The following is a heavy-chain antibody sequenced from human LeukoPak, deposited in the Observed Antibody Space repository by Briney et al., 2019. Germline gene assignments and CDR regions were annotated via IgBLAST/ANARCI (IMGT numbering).Heavy chain of an antibody. Sequence: TSGTLSLTCAVSGGSTSSSNWWSWVRQPPGKGLEWIGEIYHSGSTNYNPSLKSRVTISVDTSKNQFSLKLSSVTAADTAIYYCAREVSNNWFLNYYYYYLDVWGEGTAVTISS. CDR1: GGSTSSSNW. CDR2: IYHSGST. V-gene: IGHV4-4*02. J-gene: IGHJ6*03. CDR3: AREVSNNWFLNYYYYYLDV. D-gene: IGHD6-13*01.